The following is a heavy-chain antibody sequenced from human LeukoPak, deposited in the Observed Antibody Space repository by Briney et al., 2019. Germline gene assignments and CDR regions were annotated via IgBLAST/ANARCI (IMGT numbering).Heavy chain of an antibody. D-gene: IGHD2-21*01. V-gene: IGHV3-21*01. CDR2: ISSSSSYI. CDR3: AREAFRGGDCYDY. CDR1: GFTFSSYS. J-gene: IGHJ4*02. Sequence: PGGSLRLSCAASGFTFSSYSMTWVRQAPGKGLEWVSSISSSSSYIYYADSVKGRFTISRDNAKNSLYLQMNSLRAEDTAVYYCAREAFRGGDCYDYWGQGTLVTVSS.